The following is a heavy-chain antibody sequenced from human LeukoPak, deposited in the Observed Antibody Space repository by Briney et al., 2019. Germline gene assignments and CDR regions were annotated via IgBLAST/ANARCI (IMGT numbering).Heavy chain of an antibody. V-gene: IGHV5-51*01. CDR1: GYSFTNYW. Sequence: GESLKISFKGSGYSFTNYWIGWVRQMPGKGLEWMGIIYPGDSDTRYSPSFQGQVTISADKSISTAYLQWSSLKASDTAMYYCARRFYYGSGSPQIAYYFDYWGQGTLVTVSS. D-gene: IGHD3-10*01. CDR2: IYPGDSDT. CDR3: ARRFYYGSGSPQIAYYFDY. J-gene: IGHJ4*02.